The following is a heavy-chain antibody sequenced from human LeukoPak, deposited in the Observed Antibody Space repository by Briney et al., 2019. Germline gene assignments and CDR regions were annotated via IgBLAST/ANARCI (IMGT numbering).Heavy chain of an antibody. V-gene: IGHV4-39*01. CDR3: ARHHGEDNWSDT. CDR1: GGSINDDNYY. J-gene: IGHJ5*02. Sequence: PSETLSLTCTVSGGSINDDNYYWDWIRQPPGKRLEWIANIHYTGNTYYNPSLKSRVTISVDTSKNQFSLRVNSVTAADTAIYYCARHHGEDNWSDTWGQGSLVTVSS. CDR2: IHYTGNT.